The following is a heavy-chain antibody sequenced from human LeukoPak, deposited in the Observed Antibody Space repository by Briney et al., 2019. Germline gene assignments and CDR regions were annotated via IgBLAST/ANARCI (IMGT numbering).Heavy chain of an antibody. Sequence: ASVKVSCKASGYTFTSYGISWVRQAPGQGLEWMGWISAYNGNTNYAQKLQGRVTITADKSTSTAYMELSSLRSEDTAVYYCARDCSGGSCYSEGAFDIWGQGTMVTVSS. D-gene: IGHD2-15*01. J-gene: IGHJ3*02. CDR1: GYTFTSYG. CDR2: ISAYNGNT. CDR3: ARDCSGGSCYSEGAFDI. V-gene: IGHV1-18*01.